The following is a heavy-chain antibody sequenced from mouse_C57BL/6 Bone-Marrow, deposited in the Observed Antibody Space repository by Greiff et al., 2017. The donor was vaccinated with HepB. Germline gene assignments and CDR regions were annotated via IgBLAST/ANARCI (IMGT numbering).Heavy chain of an antibody. CDR3: TRVSPNYFDY. J-gene: IGHJ2*01. V-gene: IGHV1-15*01. CDR2: IDPETGGT. Sequence: QVQLQQSGAELVRPGASVTLSCKASGYTFTDYEMHWVKQTPVHGLEWIGAIDPETGGTAYNQKFKGKAILTADKSSSTAYMELRSLTPEDSAVYYCTRVSPNYFDYWGQGTTLTVSS. CDR1: GYTFTDYE.